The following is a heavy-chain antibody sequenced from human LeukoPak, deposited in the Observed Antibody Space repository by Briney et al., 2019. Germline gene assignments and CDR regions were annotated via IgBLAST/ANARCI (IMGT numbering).Heavy chain of an antibody. D-gene: IGHD6-13*01. Sequence: PSETLSLTCTVSGGSISSGGYYWSWIRQPPGKGLEWIGYIYHSGSTYYNPSLKSRVTISVDRSKNQFPLKLSSVTAADTAVYYCARSSSSWQFDYWGQGTLVTVSS. CDR1: GGSISSGGYY. CDR3: ARSSSSWQFDY. CDR2: IYHSGST. J-gene: IGHJ4*02. V-gene: IGHV4-30-2*01.